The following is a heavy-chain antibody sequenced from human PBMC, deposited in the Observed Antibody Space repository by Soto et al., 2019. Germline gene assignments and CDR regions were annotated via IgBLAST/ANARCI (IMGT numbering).Heavy chain of an antibody. V-gene: IGHV1-3*01. D-gene: IGHD2-15*01. Sequence: ASVKVSCKASGYTFTSYAMHWVRQAPGQRLEWMGWINAGNGNTKYSQKFQGRVTITRDTSASTAYMELSSLRSEDTAVYYCARVRYCSGGSCYSTPYDYWGQGTLVTVSS. J-gene: IGHJ4*02. CDR3: ARVRYCSGGSCYSTPYDY. CDR2: INAGNGNT. CDR1: GYTFTSYA.